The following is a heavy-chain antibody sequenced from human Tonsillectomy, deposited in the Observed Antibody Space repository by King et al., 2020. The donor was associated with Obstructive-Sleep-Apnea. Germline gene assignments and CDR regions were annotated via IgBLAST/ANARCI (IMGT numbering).Heavy chain of an antibody. CDR1: GDSISTSYY. V-gene: IGHV4-39*07. J-gene: IGHJ4*02. Sequence: QLQESGPGLVKPSETLSLTCTVSGDSISTSYYWTWIRQPPGKGLEWNGTIYYSGSTYDNPSLKSRVTLSVDTSKNQFSLNVSSVTAADTAVYYCARGPSLGEENDYWGQGTLVTVSS. CDR3: ARGPSLGEENDY. D-gene: IGHD2-21*01. CDR2: IYYSGST.